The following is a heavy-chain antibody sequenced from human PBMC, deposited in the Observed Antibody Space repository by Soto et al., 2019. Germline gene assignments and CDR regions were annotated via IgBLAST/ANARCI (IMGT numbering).Heavy chain of an antibody. CDR2: INAGNGNT. J-gene: IGHJ4*02. CDR3: ARSYYDFWSGSLPPPDY. D-gene: IGHD3-3*01. CDR1: GYTFTSYA. Sequence: GASVKVSCKASGYTFTSYAMHWLRQAPGQRLEWMGWINAGNGNTKYSQKFQGRVTITRDTSASTAYMELSSLRSEDTAVYYCARSYYDFWSGSLPPPDYWGQGTLVTVSS. V-gene: IGHV1-3*01.